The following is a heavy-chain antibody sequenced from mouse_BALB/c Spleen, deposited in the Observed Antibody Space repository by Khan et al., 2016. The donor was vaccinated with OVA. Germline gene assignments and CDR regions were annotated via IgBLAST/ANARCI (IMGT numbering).Heavy chain of an antibody. D-gene: IGHD2-14*01. V-gene: IGHV9-3-1*01. Sequence: QVQLQQSGPELKKPGETVKISCKASGYTFTTNGMNWVKQAPGKGLKWMGWINTYTGQPTYADDFKGRFAFSLKTSASTAYLQINNLKNEDTATYFCARVGYNGTMDYWGQGTSVTVSS. CDR3: ARVGYNGTMDY. CDR1: GYTFTTNG. CDR2: INTYTGQP. J-gene: IGHJ4*01.